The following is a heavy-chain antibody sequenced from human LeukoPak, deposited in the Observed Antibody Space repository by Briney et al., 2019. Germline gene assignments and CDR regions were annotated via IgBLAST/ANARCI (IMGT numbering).Heavy chain of an antibody. D-gene: IGHD3-3*01. V-gene: IGHV1-2*02. CDR1: EYTFTGYY. J-gene: IGHJ4*02. Sequence: ASVKVSCKASEYTFTGYYMHWVRQAPGQGLEWMGWINPNSGGTNYAQKSQGRVTMTRDTSISTAYMELSRLRSDDTAVYYCARDYYDFWSGYYMGSFDYWGQGTLVTVSS. CDR2: INPNSGGT. CDR3: ARDYYDFWSGYYMGSFDY.